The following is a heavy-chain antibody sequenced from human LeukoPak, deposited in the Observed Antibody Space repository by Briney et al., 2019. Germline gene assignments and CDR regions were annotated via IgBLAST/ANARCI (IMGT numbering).Heavy chain of an antibody. CDR1: GGSISSHY. Sequence: SETLSLTCTVSGGSISSHYWSWIRQPPGKGLEWIGYIYYSGSTNYNPSLKSRVTISIDTSKNQFSLKLSSVTAADTAVYYCARGHYDFWSGYLVWFDPWGQGTLVTVSS. J-gene: IGHJ5*02. CDR3: ARGHYDFWSGYLVWFDP. D-gene: IGHD3-3*01. CDR2: IYYSGST. V-gene: IGHV4-59*11.